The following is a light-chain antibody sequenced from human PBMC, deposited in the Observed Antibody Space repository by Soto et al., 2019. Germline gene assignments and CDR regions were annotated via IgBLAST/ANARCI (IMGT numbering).Light chain of an antibody. CDR3: QQLNRFPRT. Sequence: DIQLTQSPSFLSASVGDRVTITCRASQDISSYLAWYQQRPGKVPRFLTHSASTLQSGVPSRFSATGSGTTFTLTISSLQPGDIATYYCQQLNRFPRTFGQGTKVEV. CDR2: SAS. V-gene: IGKV1-9*01. CDR1: QDISSY. J-gene: IGKJ1*01.